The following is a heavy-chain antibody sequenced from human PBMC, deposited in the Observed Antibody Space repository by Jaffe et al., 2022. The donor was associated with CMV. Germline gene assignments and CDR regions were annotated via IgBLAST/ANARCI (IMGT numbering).Heavy chain of an antibody. Sequence: EVQLVESGGGLVSPGRSLRLSCAASGFDFAAYAMHWVRHAPGKGLECVSSIIHNGGLISYLDSVKGRFTVSRDNAQKSLHLEMNSLRLEDTALYFCAKGRGAYRHVAFDIWGQGTMVIVSS. D-gene: IGHD1-26*01. CDR1: GFDFAAYA. J-gene: IGHJ3*02. CDR2: IIHNGGLI. CDR3: AKGRGAYRHVAFDI. V-gene: IGHV3-9*01.